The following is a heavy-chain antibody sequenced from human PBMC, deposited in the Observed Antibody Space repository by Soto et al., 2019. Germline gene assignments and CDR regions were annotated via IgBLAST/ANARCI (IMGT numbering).Heavy chain of an antibody. CDR3: ARGLNPAWMQLSMVNRYSGYDRYYFDY. D-gene: IGHD5-12*01. J-gene: IGHJ4*02. V-gene: IGHV1-69*13. CDR2: IIPIFGTA. CDR1: GGTFSSYA. Sequence: SVKVSCKASGGTFSSYAISWVRQAPGQGLEWMGGIIPIFGTANYAQKFQGRVTITADESTSTAYMELSSLRSEDTAVYYCARGLNPAWMQLSMVNRYSGYDRYYFDYWGQGTLVTVSS.